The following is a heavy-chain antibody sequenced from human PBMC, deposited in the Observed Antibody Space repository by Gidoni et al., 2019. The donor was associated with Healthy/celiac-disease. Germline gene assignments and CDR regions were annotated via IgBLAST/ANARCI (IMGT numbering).Heavy chain of an antibody. J-gene: IGHJ6*03. CDR3: AKRAGSWLYYMDV. D-gene: IGHD6-13*01. Sequence: EVQLLESGGGLVQPGGSLSLSCAASGFTFSSDAMSWVRQAPGKGLEWVAAMSGSGGSTYYADSVKGRFTISRDNSKNTLYLQMNSLRAEDTAVYYCAKRAGSWLYYMDVWGKGTTVTVSS. CDR2: MSGSGGST. CDR1: GFTFSSDA. V-gene: IGHV3-23*01.